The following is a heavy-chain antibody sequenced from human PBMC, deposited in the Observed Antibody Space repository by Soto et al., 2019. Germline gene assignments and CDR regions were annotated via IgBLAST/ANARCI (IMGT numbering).Heavy chain of an antibody. CDR2: ISAYNGNT. V-gene: IGHV1-18*01. CDR1: GYTFTSYG. D-gene: IGHD3-22*01. J-gene: IGHJ3*02. CDR3: AREGGGLPAYYYDSSGYPDAVDI. Sequence: QVQLVQSGAEVKKPGASVKVSCKASGYTFTSYGISWVRQAPGQGLEWMGWISAYNGNTNYAQKIQGRVTMTTDTSTSTAYWELRSLRSDDTAVYYCAREGGGLPAYYYDSSGYPDAVDIWGQGTMVTVSS.